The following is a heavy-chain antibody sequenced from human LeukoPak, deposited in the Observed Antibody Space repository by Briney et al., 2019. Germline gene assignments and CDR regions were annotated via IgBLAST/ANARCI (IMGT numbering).Heavy chain of an antibody. Sequence: SGGSLRLSCAAYGFTVSSNYMSWVRQAPGKGLEWVSVMYIDGTTYYAESVKGRFTISRDNSKNTLYLQMNSLRAEDTAVYYCARAQAFDYWGQGTLVTVSS. CDR1: GFTVSSNY. J-gene: IGHJ4*02. V-gene: IGHV3-66*01. CDR2: MYIDGTT. CDR3: ARAQAFDY.